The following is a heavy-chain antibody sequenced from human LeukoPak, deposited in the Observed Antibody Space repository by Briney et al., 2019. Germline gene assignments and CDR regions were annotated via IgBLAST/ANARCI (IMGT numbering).Heavy chain of an antibody. V-gene: IGHV1-2*02. Sequence: ASVTVSCRASGYTFTCYYMHWVRQAPGQGLEWMGWINPNSGGTNYAQKFQGRVTMTRDTSISTAYMELSRLRSDDTAVYYCARARQLLWFGELSAAENDYWGQGTLVTVSS. J-gene: IGHJ4*02. D-gene: IGHD3-10*01. CDR1: GYTFTCYY. CDR3: ARARQLLWFGELSAAENDY. CDR2: INPNSGGT.